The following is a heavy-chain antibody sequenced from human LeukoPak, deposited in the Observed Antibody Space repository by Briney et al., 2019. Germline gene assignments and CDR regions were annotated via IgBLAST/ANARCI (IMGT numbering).Heavy chain of an antibody. CDR1: GGSISSGGYS. CDR2: IYYSGST. CDR3: ARISGYYYGPGSYYNAFDY. D-gene: IGHD3-10*01. Sequence: SETLSFTCAVSGGSISSGGYSWSWIRQPPGKGLEWIGYIYYSGSTYYNPSLKSRVTISVDTSKNQFSLKLSSVTAADTAVYYCARISGYYYGPGSYYNAFDYWGQGTLVTVSS. V-gene: IGHV4-30-4*07. J-gene: IGHJ4*02.